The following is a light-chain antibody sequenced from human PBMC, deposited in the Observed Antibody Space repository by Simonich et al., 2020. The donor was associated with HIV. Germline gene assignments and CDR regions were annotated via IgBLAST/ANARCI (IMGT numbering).Light chain of an antibody. V-gene: IGKV4-1*01. CDR1: QNILYNSNNKNY. Sequence: DIVMTPSPDSLAVSLGERATINCKSSQNILYNSNNKNYLAWYQQKPEQPPQLLIYWTSTRESGVPDRVSGSGSGTDFTLTISSLQAEDVAVYYCQQYYSTPWTFGQGTKVEIK. J-gene: IGKJ1*01. CDR2: WTS. CDR3: QQYYSTPWT.